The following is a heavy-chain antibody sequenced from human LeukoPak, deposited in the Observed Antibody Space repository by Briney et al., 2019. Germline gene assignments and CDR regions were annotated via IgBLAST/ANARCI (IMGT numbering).Heavy chain of an antibody. CDR1: GYTFTGNY. D-gene: IGHD2-8*01. CDR3: ATLMAHLDY. CDR2: INPNSGDT. J-gene: IGHJ4*02. V-gene: IGHV1-2*02. Sequence: GASVKVSCKASGYTFTGNYMHWVRQAPGQGLGWMGWINPNSGDTNYAQKFQGRVTMTRDTTISTAYMELSRLRSDDTAVFYCATLMAHLDYWGQGTLVTVSS.